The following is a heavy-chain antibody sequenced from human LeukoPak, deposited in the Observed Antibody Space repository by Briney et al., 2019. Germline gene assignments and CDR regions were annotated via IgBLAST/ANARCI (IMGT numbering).Heavy chain of an antibody. V-gene: IGHV3-48*04. CDR3: AKDESGFLEWQVGGQPDY. CDR2: ISSSSTSI. CDR1: GFTFSSYS. D-gene: IGHD3-3*01. Sequence: PGGSLGLSCAASGFTFSSYSMNWVRQAPGKGLEWVSYISSSSTSIYYADSVKGRFTISRDNAKNSLYLQMNSLRAEDTAVYYCAKDESGFLEWQVGGQPDYWGQGTLVTVSS. J-gene: IGHJ4*02.